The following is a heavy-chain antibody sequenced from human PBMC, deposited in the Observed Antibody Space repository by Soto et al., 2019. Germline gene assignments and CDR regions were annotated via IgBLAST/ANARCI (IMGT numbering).Heavy chain of an antibody. D-gene: IGHD3-10*01. V-gene: IGHV3-23*01. J-gene: IGHJ4*02. Sequence: RSLRLSCAASGFTFNSCAMSWVRQAPGKGLEWVSTISYSGGTTYYTDSVKGRFTISRDNSKNTLYLQMDSLRAEDTAVYFCAGMFWFGDLLFDYWGPGTLVTVYS. CDR2: ISYSGGTT. CDR3: AGMFWFGDLLFDY. CDR1: GFTFNSCA.